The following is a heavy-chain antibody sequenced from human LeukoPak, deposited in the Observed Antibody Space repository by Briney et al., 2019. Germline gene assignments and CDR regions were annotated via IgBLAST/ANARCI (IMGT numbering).Heavy chain of an antibody. CDR1: GFTFSGYW. Sequence: PGGSLRLSCAASGFTFSGYWMTWVRQAPGKGLEWVANIRQDGNEKYYVDSVRGRFTISRDNAENSLYLQMNSLRAEDTAVYYCTRDAGPYDSSGYYDAFDIWGPGTMVTVSS. V-gene: IGHV3-7*01. CDR3: TRDAGPYDSSGYYDAFDI. D-gene: IGHD3-22*01. J-gene: IGHJ3*02. CDR2: IRQDGNEK.